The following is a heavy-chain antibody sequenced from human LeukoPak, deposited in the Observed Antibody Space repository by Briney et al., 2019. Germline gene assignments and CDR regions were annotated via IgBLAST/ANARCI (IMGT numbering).Heavy chain of an antibody. CDR2: IYSGGST. V-gene: IGHV3-66*01. CDR3: ARDGYSSGWYDAFDI. CDR1: GFTVSSNY. D-gene: IGHD6-19*01. Sequence: GGSLRLSCAASGFTVSSNYMSWVRQAPGKGLEWGSVIYSGGSTYYADSVKGRFTISRDNSKNTLYLQMNSLRAEDTAVYYCARDGYSSGWYDAFDIWGQGTMVTVSS. J-gene: IGHJ3*02.